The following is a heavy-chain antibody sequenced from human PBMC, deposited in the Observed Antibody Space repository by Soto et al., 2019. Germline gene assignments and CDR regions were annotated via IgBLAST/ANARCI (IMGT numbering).Heavy chain of an antibody. CDR1: GGSISSYY. CDR2: IYYSGST. V-gene: IGHV4-59*01. Sequence: SETLSLTCTVSGGSISSYYWSWIRQPPGKGLEWIGYIYYSGSTNYNPSLKSRVTISVDTSKNQFSLKLSSVTAADTAVYYCARSVLGYSYGLGDYYYYMAFWGKGTTVTGSS. D-gene: IGHD5-18*01. CDR3: ARSVLGYSYGLGDYYYYMAF. J-gene: IGHJ6*03.